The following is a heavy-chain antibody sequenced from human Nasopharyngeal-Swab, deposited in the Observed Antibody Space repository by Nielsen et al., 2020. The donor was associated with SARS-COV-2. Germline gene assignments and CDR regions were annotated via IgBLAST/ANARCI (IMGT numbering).Heavy chain of an antibody. J-gene: IGHJ5*02. CDR1: GGTFSSYA. CDR2: IIPIFGTA. CDR3: ARVHPPYCSSTSCYSGGIWFDP. Sequence: SVKVSCNASGGTFSSYAISWVRQAPGQGLEWMGGIIPIFGTANYAQKFQGRVTITADESTSTAYMGLSSLRSEDTAVYYCARVHPPYCSSTSCYSGGIWFDPWGQGTLVTVSS. V-gene: IGHV1-69*13. D-gene: IGHD2-2*01.